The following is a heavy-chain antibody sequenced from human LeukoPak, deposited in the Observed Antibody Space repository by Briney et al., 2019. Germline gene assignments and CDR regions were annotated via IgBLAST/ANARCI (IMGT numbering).Heavy chain of an antibody. CDR2: ISWNSGSI. Sequence: PGGSLRLSCAASGFTFDDYAMHWVRQAPGKGLEWVSGISWNSGSIGYADSVKGRFTISRDNAKNSLYLQMNSLRAEDTALYYCANSVSGQWLDNGFDYWGQGTLVTVSS. J-gene: IGHJ4*02. D-gene: IGHD6-19*01. CDR3: ANSVSGQWLDNGFDY. V-gene: IGHV3-9*01. CDR1: GFTFDDYA.